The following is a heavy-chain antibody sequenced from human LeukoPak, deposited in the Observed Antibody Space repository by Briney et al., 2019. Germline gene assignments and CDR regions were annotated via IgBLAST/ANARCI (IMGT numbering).Heavy chain of an antibody. CDR1: GFVVNYNY. Sequence: GGSMRLSCAASGFVVNYNYMSWVRQAPGKGLEWVSVIYSGGSTYYADSVKGRFTISRDNSKNTVYLQMNSLRVEDTAVYYCARVKVGITYWFDPWGQGTLVTVSS. CDR2: IYSGGST. V-gene: IGHV3-66*01. CDR3: ARVKVGITYWFDP. J-gene: IGHJ5*02. D-gene: IGHD1-26*01.